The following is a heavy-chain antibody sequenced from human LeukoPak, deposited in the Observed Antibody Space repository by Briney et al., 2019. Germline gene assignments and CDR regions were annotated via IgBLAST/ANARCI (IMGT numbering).Heavy chain of an antibody. D-gene: IGHD3-16*01. Sequence: ASVKVSCKASGYTFTSYDTNWVRQATGQGLEWMGWMNPNSGNTGYAQKFQGRVTMTRNTSISTAYMELSSLRSEDTAVYYCARAVGGANYYYYYMDVWGKGTTVTVSS. CDR1: GYTFTSYD. V-gene: IGHV1-8*01. CDR2: MNPNSGNT. J-gene: IGHJ6*03. CDR3: ARAVGGANYYYYYMDV.